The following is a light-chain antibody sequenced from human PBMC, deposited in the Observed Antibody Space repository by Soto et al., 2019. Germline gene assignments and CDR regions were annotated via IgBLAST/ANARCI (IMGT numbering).Light chain of an antibody. J-gene: IGKJ2*01. V-gene: IGKV3-15*01. CDR2: GAS. CDR3: QQYNKWPPYT. Sequence: EIVMTQSPATLSVSPGERATLSCRASQSVTSNLAWYQQKPGQAPRLLIYGASTRATGIPARFSGSGSGTGFTLTISSLQSEDFAVYYCQQYNKWPPYTFGQGTKLEIK. CDR1: QSVTSN.